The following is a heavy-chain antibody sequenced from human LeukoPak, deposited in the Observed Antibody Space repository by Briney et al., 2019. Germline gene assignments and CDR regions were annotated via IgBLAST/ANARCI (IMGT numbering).Heavy chain of an antibody. D-gene: IGHD7-27*01. CDR2: IKSKTDGGTT. J-gene: IGHJ4*02. CDR1: GFTFSNAW. Sequence: AGGSLRLSCAASGFTFSNAWMSWVRQAPGKGLEWVGHIKSKTDGGTTDYAAPVKGRFTISRDDSKNTLYLQMNSLKTEDTAVYYCTTEAPGAFDYWGQGTLVTVSS. CDR3: TTEAPGAFDY. V-gene: IGHV3-15*01.